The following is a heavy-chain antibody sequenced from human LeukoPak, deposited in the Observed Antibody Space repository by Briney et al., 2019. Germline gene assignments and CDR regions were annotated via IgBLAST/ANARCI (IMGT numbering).Heavy chain of an antibody. D-gene: IGHD6-19*01. CDR1: GGSISTYS. Sequence: SETLSLTCTVSGGSISTYSWTWIRQPPGKGLEWIGNIYYSGSTNYNPSLKSRVTISIDTSKNQFSLKVSSVTAADTAVYFCARAHSSGWPHMFDPWGQGTLVTVPS. V-gene: IGHV4-59*01. J-gene: IGHJ5*02. CDR2: IYYSGST. CDR3: ARAHSSGWPHMFDP.